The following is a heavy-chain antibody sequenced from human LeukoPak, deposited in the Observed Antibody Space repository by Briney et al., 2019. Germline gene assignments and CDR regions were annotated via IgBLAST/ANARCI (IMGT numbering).Heavy chain of an antibody. V-gene: IGHV3-23*01. Sequence: PGGSLRLSCAASGFTFSSYAMSWVRQAPGKGLEWVSVISANGDTTYYADSVKGRFTISRDNSKNTLYLQMNSLRAEDTAVYYCAKVGGSFYYYYMDVWGKGTTVTVSS. CDR3: AKVGGSFYYYYMDV. CDR1: GFTFSSYA. J-gene: IGHJ6*03. CDR2: ISANGDTT. D-gene: IGHD3-10*01.